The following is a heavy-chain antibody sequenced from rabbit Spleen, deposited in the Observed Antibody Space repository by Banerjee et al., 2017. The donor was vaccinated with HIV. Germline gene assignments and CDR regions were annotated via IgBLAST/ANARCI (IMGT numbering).Heavy chain of an antibody. CDR3: ARSPYGGVGNNWLDL. CDR2: INTGSGST. D-gene: IGHD2-1*01. V-gene: IGHV1S40*01. CDR1: GFSFSSSYW. Sequence: QSLEESGGDLVKPGASLTLTCTASGFSFSSSYWICWVRQAPGKGLEWIGCINTGSGSTYYASWAKGRFTISKTSSTTVTLQMTSLTVADTATYVCARSPYGGVGNNWLDLWGQGTLVTVS. J-gene: IGHJ5*01.